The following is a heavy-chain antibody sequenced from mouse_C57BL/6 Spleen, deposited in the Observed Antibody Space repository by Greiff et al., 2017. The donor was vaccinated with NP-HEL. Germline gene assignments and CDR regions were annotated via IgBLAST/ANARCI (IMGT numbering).Heavy chain of an antibody. Sequence: VQLQQPGAELVKPGASVKLSCKASGYTFTSYWITWVKQRPGQGLEWIGDIYPGSGSTNYNEKFKSKATLTVDTSSSTAYMQLSSLTSEDSAVYYGARGHSSYDYFDYWGQGTTLTVSS. V-gene: IGHV1-55*01. CDR2: IYPGSGST. J-gene: IGHJ2*01. CDR1: GYTFTSYW. CDR3: ARGHSSYDYFDY. D-gene: IGHD1-1*01.